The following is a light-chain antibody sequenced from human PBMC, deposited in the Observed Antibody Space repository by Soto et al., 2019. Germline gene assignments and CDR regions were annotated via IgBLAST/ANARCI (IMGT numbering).Light chain of an antibody. V-gene: IGLV1-44*01. CDR3: AAWDDSLNGMV. Sequence: QSVLTQPPSASGTPGQRVTISCFGSSSNIGSHSVNWYQQLPGTAPQLLIYSNNQRPSGVPDRFSGSKSGTSASLAISGLQSENEADYYCAAWDDSLNGMVFGGGTKLTVL. J-gene: IGLJ3*02. CDR2: SNN. CDR1: SSNIGSHS.